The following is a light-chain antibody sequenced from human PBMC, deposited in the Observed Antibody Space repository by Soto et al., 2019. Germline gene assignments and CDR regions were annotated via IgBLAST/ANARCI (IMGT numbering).Light chain of an antibody. CDR2: KAS. V-gene: IGKV1-5*03. Sequence: DIQMTQSPSTLSGSVGDRVTITCRASQTISSWLAWYRQKPGKAPKLLIYKASTLKSGVPSRFSGSGSGTDFTLTISSLQSEDFAVYYCQQYNHWWAFGQGTKVEIK. CDR3: QQYNHWWA. CDR1: QTISSW. J-gene: IGKJ1*01.